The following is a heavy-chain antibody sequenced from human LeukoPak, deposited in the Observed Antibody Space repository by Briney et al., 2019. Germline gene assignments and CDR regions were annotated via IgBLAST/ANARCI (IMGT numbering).Heavy chain of an antibody. V-gene: IGHV3-43*01. Sequence: GGSLRLSCAASGFTFDDYTMHWVRQAPGKGLEWVSLISWNGGSTYYADSVKGRFTISRDNSKNSLYLQMNSLRTEDTALYYCAKLARSSAAIVYYFDYWGQGTLVTVSS. CDR2: ISWNGGST. CDR1: GFTFDDYT. J-gene: IGHJ4*02. CDR3: AKLARSSAAIVYYFDY. D-gene: IGHD2-2*02.